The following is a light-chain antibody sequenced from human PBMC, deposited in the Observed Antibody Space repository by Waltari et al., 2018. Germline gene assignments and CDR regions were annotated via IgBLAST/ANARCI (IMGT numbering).Light chain of an antibody. CDR3: ASYTSGSTHVA. V-gene: IGLV2-14*03. Sequence: QSALTQPASVSGSPGQSISISCPGTSRDIGAYHEVAWYQHFPGKAPKLIIYDVSKRPSGVSNRFSGSKSGDSASLTISGLQVDDEAHYHCASYTSGSTHVAFGGGTQVTVL. J-gene: IGLJ2*01. CDR1: SRDIGAYHE. CDR2: DVS.